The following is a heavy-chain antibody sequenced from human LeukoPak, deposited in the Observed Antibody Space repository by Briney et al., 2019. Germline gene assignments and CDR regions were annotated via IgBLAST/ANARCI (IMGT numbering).Heavy chain of an antibody. Sequence: RGSLRLSCAASGFTFSSYGMHWVRQAPGKGLEWVAVIWYDGSNKYYADSVKGRFTISRDNSKNTLYLQMNSLRAEDTAVYYCAKDLKARVTTTDYWGQGTLVTVSS. J-gene: IGHJ4*02. CDR1: GFTFSSYG. CDR2: IWYDGSNK. V-gene: IGHV3-33*06. CDR3: AKDLKARVTTTDY. D-gene: IGHD4-17*01.